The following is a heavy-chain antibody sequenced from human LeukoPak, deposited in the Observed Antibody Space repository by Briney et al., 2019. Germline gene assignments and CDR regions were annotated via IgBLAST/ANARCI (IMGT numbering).Heavy chain of an antibody. CDR1: GSTVSSNS. D-gene: IGHD3-10*02. Sequence: GGSLRLSCTVSGSTVSSNSMSWVRQAPGKGLEWVSYISSSGSTIYYADSVKGRFTISRDNAKNSLYLQMNSLRAEDTAVYYCAELGITMIGGVWGKGTTVTISS. CDR2: ISSSGSTI. J-gene: IGHJ6*04. CDR3: AELGITMIGGV. V-gene: IGHV3-48*04.